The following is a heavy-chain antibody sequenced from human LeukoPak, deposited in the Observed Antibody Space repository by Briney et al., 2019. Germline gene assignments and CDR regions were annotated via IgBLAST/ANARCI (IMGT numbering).Heavy chain of an antibody. J-gene: IGHJ4*02. CDR1: GYIFTDYG. CDR2: ISGYNGNT. CDR3: AKDIHLGLGSGASCCFDY. Sequence: ASVKVSFKASGYIFTDYGISWVRQAPGQGFEWMGWISGYNGNTNYAQNVRGRVTMTTDTSTSTAYMELRSLRSDDTAVYYCAKDIHLGLGSGASCCFDYWGQGTLVTVSS. V-gene: IGHV1-18*01. D-gene: IGHD2-15*01.